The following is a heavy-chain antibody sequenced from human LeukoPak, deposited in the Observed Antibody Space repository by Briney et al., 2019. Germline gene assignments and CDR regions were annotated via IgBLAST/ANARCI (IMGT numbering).Heavy chain of an antibody. CDR1: GFTFSSYS. V-gene: IGHV3-48*04. D-gene: IGHD6-13*01. CDR3: ARDSSPGDY. Sequence: GGSLRLSCAASGFTFSSYSMNWVRQAPGKGLEWVSYISSSSSTIYYADSVKGRFTISRDNAKNSLYLQMNSLRAEDTAVYYCARDSSPGDYWGQGTLVTVSS. J-gene: IGHJ4*02. CDR2: ISSSSSTI.